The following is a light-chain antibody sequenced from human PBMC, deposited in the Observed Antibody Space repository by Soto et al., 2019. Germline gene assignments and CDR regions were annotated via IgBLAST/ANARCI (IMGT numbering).Light chain of an antibody. Sequence: DIQMTQSPSSLSASVGDRVTITCRASQNIRNYLNWYQQRPGKTPNLLVYAAPNLRGGVPSRFSGSGSGTVFTLTINSLQPEDFATYYCQQIHSTSSYTFGQGTKVDIK. CDR2: AAP. V-gene: IGKV1-39*01. CDR3: QQIHSTSSYT. J-gene: IGKJ2*01. CDR1: QNIRNY.